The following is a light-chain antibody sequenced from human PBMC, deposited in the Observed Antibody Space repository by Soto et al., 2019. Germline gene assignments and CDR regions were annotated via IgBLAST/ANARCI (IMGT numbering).Light chain of an antibody. CDR1: SSDVGDYNS. Sequence: QSALTQPASVSGSPGQSITISCTGTSSDVGDYNSVSWYQQHPGKAPKLMIYEVSNRPSGVSNRFSGSKSGNTASLTISGLQAEDEADYYCSSYTSSNTWVFGGGTQLTVL. CDR2: EVS. V-gene: IGLV2-14*01. CDR3: SSYTSSNTWV. J-gene: IGLJ3*02.